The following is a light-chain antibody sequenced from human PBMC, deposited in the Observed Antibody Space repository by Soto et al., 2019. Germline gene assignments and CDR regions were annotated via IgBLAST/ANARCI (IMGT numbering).Light chain of an antibody. Sequence: QSVLTQPPSVSAAPGQKVTISCSGSSSSIGNNYVSWYQQLPGTAPKLLIYEDNQRPSEIPDRFSGSKSDTSATLGITGLQTGDEADYYCGTWDSSLSATYVFGGGTKVTVL. J-gene: IGLJ1*01. CDR2: EDN. V-gene: IGLV1-51*02. CDR3: GTWDSSLSATYV. CDR1: SSSIGNNY.